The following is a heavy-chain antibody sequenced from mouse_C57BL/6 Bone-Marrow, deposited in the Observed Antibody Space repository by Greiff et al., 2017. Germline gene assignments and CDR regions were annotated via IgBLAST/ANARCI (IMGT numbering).Heavy chain of an antibody. J-gene: IGHJ1*03. V-gene: IGHV1-39*01. D-gene: IGHD1-1*01. Sequence: VQLQQSGPELVKPGASVKISCKASGYSFTDYNMNWVKQSNGKSLEWIGVINPNYGTTSYNQKFKGKATLTVDQSSSTAYMQLNSLTSEDSAVXYCARKGVYYGSNYVWYFDVWGTGTTVTVSS. CDR1: GYSFTDYN. CDR2: INPNYGTT. CDR3: ARKGVYYGSNYVWYFDV.